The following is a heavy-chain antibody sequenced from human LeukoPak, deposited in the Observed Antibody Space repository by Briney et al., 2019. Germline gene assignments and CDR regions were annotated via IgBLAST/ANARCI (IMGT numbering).Heavy chain of an antibody. CDR3: AGDGLLSGGGITFQH. CDR2: ISYDGSNK. V-gene: IGHV3-30*04. J-gene: IGHJ1*01. D-gene: IGHD3-16*01. CDR1: GFTFSSYA. Sequence: GGSLRLSCAASGFTFSSYAMHWVRQAPGKGLEWVAVISYDGSNKYYADSVKGRFTISRDNSKNTLYLQMNSLRAEDTAVYYCAGDGLLSGGGITFQHWGQGTLVTVSS.